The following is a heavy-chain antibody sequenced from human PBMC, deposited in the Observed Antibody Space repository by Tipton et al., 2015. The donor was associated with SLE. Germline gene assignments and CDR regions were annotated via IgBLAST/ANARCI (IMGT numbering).Heavy chain of an antibody. D-gene: IGHD3-22*01. CDR2: VFSSGTT. J-gene: IGHJ4*02. CDR1: SGSVSSGAYY. V-gene: IGHV4-31*03. CDR3: ARYFYDSSGVCLFDL. Sequence: LRLSCTASSGSVSSGAYYWSWIRQHPGKGLEWIGYVFSSGTTYYNPSLQGRLSMSLDTSKNQLSLQLSSVTSADTAVYYCARYFYDSSGVCLFDLWGQGTLVTVSS.